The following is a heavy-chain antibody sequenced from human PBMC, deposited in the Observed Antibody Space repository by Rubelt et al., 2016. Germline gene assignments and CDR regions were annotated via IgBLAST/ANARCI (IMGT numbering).Heavy chain of an antibody. CDR1: GCSFTSYW. CDR2: SYPGESDT. V-gene: IGHV5-51*01. J-gene: IGHJ5*02. CDR3: ASVTTVTNDNWFDP. Sequence: EVQLVQSGAEVKKPGESLKISCKGSGCSFTSYWIGWVRQMPGKGLEWMGSSYPGESDTRYSPFIEGQIAVAAAKYITTAYLQWSSLKASDTAMYYCASVTTVTNDNWFDPWGQGTLVTVSS. D-gene: IGHD4-17*01.